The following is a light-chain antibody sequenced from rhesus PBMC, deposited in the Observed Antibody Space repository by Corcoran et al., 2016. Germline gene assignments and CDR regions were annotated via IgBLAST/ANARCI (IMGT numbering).Light chain of an antibody. J-gene: IGKJ1*01. CDR3: QQYVDLPWT. CDR2: GAS. CDR1: QGISSW. Sequence: DIQMTQSPSSLSASVGDKVTITCHGSQGISSWLAWYQQKPGKAPKPLSYGASSLQSGVPSRFRGIGSGTHYTLTISSLQPEDFATYYCQQYVDLPWTFGQVTKVEIK. V-gene: IGKV1-19*01.